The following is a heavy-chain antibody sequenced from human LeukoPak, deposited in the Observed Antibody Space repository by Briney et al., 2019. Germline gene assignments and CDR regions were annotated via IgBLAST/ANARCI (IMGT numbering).Heavy chain of an antibody. J-gene: IGHJ6*02. CDR3: ASADSSGYHGGYGMDV. CDR2: IKQDGSEK. CDR1: GFTFSSYW. Sequence: PGGSLRLSCAASGFTFSSYWMSWVRQAPGKGLEWVANIKQDGSEKYYVDSVKGRFTISRDNAKNSLYLQMNSLRAEDTAVYYCASADSSGYHGGYGMDVWGQGTTVTVSS. V-gene: IGHV3-7*01. D-gene: IGHD3-22*01.